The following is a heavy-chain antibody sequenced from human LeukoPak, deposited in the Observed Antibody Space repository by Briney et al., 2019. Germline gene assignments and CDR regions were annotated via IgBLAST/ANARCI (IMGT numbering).Heavy chain of an antibody. CDR3: ARGRDSSSSFAFDI. J-gene: IGHJ3*02. Sequence: SETLSLTCTVSGGYISSYYWSWIRQPPGKGLEWIGYIYYSGSTNYNPSLKSRVTISVDTSRNQLSLKLSSVTAADTAVYYCARGRDSSSSFAFDIWGQGTMVTVSS. CDR1: GGYISSYY. CDR2: IYYSGST. D-gene: IGHD6-6*01. V-gene: IGHV4-59*01.